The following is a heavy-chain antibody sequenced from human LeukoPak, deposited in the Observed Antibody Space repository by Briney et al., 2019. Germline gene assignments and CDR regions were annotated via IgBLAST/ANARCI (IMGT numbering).Heavy chain of an antibody. Sequence: SVKVSCKASGGTFSSYAISWVRQAPGQGLEWMGGIIPIFGTANYAQEFQGRVTITADESTSTAYMELSSLRSEDTAVYYCARVGDSSGYYYSGAFDIWGQGTMVTVSS. CDR1: GGTFSSYA. CDR2: IIPIFGTA. V-gene: IGHV1-69*01. D-gene: IGHD3-22*01. J-gene: IGHJ3*02. CDR3: ARVGDSSGYYYSGAFDI.